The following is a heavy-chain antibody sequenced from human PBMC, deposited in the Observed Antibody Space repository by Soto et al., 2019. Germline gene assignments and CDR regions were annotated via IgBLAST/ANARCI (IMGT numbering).Heavy chain of an antibody. CDR1: GGTFSSYA. CDR3: ARSVRASGYYYYYGMDV. D-gene: IGHD6-25*01. CDR2: IIPIFGTA. V-gene: IGHV1-69*01. J-gene: IGHJ6*02. Sequence: QVQLVQSGAEVKKPGSSVKVSCKASGGTFSSYAIGWVRQAPGQGLERMGGIIPIFGTANYAQKFQGRVTITADESTSTAYMELSSLRSEDTAVYYCARSVRASGYYYYYGMDVWGQGTTVTVSS.